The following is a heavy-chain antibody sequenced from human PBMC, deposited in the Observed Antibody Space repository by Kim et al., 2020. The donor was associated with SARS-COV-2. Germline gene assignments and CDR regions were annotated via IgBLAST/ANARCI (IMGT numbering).Heavy chain of an antibody. D-gene: IGHD3-16*01. CDR2: IYYSGST. CDR3: ARAWGPYGLLFDY. Sequence: SETLSLTCTVSGGSISSYYWSWIRQPPGKGLEWIGYIYYSGSTNYNPSLKSRVTISVDTSKNQFSLKLSSVTAADTAVYYCARAWGPYGLLFDYWGQGTLVTVSS. V-gene: IGHV4-59*01. CDR1: GGSISSYY. J-gene: IGHJ4*02.